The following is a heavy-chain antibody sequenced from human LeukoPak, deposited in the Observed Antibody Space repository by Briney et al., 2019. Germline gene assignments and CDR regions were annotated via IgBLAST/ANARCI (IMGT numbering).Heavy chain of an antibody. CDR1: GFTVNTYN. CDR3: ARESRRLLWFGESSDY. CDR2: ISSSSDTI. J-gene: IGHJ4*02. V-gene: IGHV3-48*01. Sequence: GGSLRLSCAASGFTVNTYNMNWVRQAPGKGLEWVSYISSSSDTIYYADSVKGRFTISRDNAKNSLYLQMNSLRAQDTAVYYCARESRRLLWFGESSDYWGQGTLVTVSS. D-gene: IGHD3-10*01.